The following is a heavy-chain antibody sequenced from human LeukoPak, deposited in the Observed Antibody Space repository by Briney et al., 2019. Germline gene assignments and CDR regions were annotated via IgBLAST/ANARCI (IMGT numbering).Heavy chain of an antibody. Sequence: SETLSLTCTVSGGSISSGGYYWSWIRQHPGKGLEWIGYIYYSGSTYYNPSLKSRVTISVDTSKNQFSLKLSSVTAADTAVYYCASQQQLFYYFDYWGQGTLVTVSS. D-gene: IGHD6-13*01. CDR2: IYYSGST. V-gene: IGHV4-31*03. J-gene: IGHJ4*02. CDR1: GGSISSGGYY. CDR3: ASQQQLFYYFDY.